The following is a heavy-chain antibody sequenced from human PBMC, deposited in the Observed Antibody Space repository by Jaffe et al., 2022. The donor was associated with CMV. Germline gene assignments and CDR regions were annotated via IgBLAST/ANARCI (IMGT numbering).Heavy chain of an antibody. CDR2: ISRSSTTI. D-gene: IGHD6-13*01. J-gene: IGHJ5*02. V-gene: IGHV3-48*02. Sequence: EVQLVESGGGLVQPGGSLRLSCVASGISFSSYTMNWVRQAPGKGLEWVSYISRSSTTIYYADSVKGRFTISRDNAKNSLYLQMTSLTDADTAVYYCVTDRSSSSSFNWFDPWGQGTLVTVSS. CDR3: VTDRSSSSSFNWFDP. CDR1: GISFSSYT.